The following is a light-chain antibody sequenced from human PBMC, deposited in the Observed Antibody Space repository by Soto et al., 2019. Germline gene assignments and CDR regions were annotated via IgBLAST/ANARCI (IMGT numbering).Light chain of an antibody. CDR1: ESVSYSY. CDR2: DAS. V-gene: IGKV3D-20*01. J-gene: IGKJ1*01. CDR3: QQYVSSPWA. Sequence: EIVLTQSPATMSLSPGERATLSCGASESVSYSYVAWYQLKGGLAPRLLIHDASTRASGIPDRFSGSKSGTDFTLTIRGLEPEDAAVCYCQQYVSSPWAFGQGTKVEI.